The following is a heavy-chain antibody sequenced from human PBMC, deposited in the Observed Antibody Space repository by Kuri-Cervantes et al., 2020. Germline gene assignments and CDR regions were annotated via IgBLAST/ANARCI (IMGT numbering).Heavy chain of an antibody. CDR3: ALGSGWSFDY. D-gene: IGHD6-19*01. V-gene: IGHV4-34*01. CDR2: INHSGST. CDR1: GGSFSGYP. Sequence: SETLSLTCAVYGGSFSGYPRSWIRQPPGKGLEWIGEINHSGSTNYNPSLKSRVTISVDTSKNQFSLKLSSVTAADTAVYYFALGSGWSFDYWGQGTLVTVSS. J-gene: IGHJ4*02.